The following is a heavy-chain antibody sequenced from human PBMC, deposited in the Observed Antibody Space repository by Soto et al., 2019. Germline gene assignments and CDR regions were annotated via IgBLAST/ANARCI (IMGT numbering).Heavy chain of an antibody. CDR3: ATWHEREHAFDL. Sequence: DVQLVESGGGLIQPGESLRLSCAAFGLTISGKKYVAWFRQAPGKGLEWVSALYDVDGSFYADSVTGRFTTSSDSSKTTVYLQMNDLRPDDTAVYYCATWHEREHAFDLWGQGTTVTISS. J-gene: IGHJ3*01. D-gene: IGHD1-1*01. CDR2: LYDVDGS. V-gene: IGHV3-53*01. CDR1: GLTISGKKY.